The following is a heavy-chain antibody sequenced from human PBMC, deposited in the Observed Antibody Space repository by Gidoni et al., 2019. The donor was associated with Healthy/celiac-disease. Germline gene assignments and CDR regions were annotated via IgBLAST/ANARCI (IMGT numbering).Heavy chain of an antibody. CDR1: GFTFSSYS. Sequence: EVQLVESGGGLVQPGGSLRLSCAASGFTFSSYSMNWVRQAPGKGLEWVSYISSSSSTIYYADSVKGRFTISRDNAKNSLYLQMNSLRAEDTAVYYCASGYSYGFDYWGQGTLVTVSS. V-gene: IGHV3-48*01. CDR3: ASGYSYGFDY. CDR2: ISSSSSTI. D-gene: IGHD5-18*01. J-gene: IGHJ4*02.